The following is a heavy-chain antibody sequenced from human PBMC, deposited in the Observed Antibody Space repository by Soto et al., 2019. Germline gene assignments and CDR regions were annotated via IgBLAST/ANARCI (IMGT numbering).Heavy chain of an antibody. J-gene: IGHJ6*02. CDR2: IIPIFGTA. CDR3: ARDRFKSKNGMDV. V-gene: IGHV1-69*13. CDR1: GGTFSSYA. Sequence: ASVKVSCKACGGTFSSYAISCVRQAPGQGLEWMGGIIPIFGTANYAQKFQGRVTITADESTSTAYMELSSLRSEDTAVYYCARDRFKSKNGMDVWGQGTTLTVSS.